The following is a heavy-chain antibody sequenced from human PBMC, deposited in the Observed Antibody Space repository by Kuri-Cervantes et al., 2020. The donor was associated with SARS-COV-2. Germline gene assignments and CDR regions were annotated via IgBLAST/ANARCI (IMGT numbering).Heavy chain of an antibody. CDR2: IYHSGST. CDR1: GYSISSGYY. D-gene: IGHD3-16*01. Sequence: SETLSLTCAVSGYSISSGYYWGWIRQPPGKGLEWIGSIYHSGSTYYNPSLKSRVTISVDTSKNQFSLKLSSVTAAATAVYYCARFLGFYYYMDVWGKGTTVTVSS. V-gene: IGHV4-38-2*01. J-gene: IGHJ6*03. CDR3: ARFLGFYYYMDV.